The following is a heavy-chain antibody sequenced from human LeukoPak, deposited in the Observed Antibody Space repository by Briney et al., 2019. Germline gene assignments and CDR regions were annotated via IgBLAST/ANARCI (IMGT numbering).Heavy chain of an antibody. D-gene: IGHD6-13*01. CDR1: GGSISYSNSY. Sequence: SETLSLTCTVSGGSISYSNSYWGWIRQPPGKGLEWIGNIYFSGSTYYKQSLKSRVTISVDTSKNQFSLKLSSVTAADTAVYYCARRIGRGVGRAAGKPHPYKNWFDPWGQGTLVTVSS. J-gene: IGHJ5*02. CDR2: IYFSGST. CDR3: ARRIGRGVGRAAGKPHPYKNWFDP. V-gene: IGHV4-39*07.